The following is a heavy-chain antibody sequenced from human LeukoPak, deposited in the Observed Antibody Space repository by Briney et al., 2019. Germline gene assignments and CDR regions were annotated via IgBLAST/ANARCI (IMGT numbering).Heavy chain of an antibody. CDR2: IKQDGSEK. CDR1: GFTFSTYW. J-gene: IGHJ4*02. CDR3: ARDSAGNDY. D-gene: IGHD6-13*01. V-gene: IGHV3-7*01. Sequence: GGSLRLSCAASGFTFSTYWMSWVRQAPGKGLEWVANIKQDGSEKYYVDSVKGRFTISRDNAKNSLYLQMDSLRAEDTAMYYCARDSAGNDYWGQGTLVTVSS.